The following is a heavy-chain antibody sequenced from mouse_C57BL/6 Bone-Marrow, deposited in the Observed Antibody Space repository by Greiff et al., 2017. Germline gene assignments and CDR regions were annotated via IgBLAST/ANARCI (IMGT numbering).Heavy chain of an antibody. CDR2: INPNNGGT. V-gene: IGHV1-26*01. J-gene: IGHJ4*01. CDR1: GYTFTDYY. Sequence: EVQLQQSGPELVKPGASVKISCKASGYTFTDYYMNWVKQSHGKSLEWIGDINPNNGGTSYNQKFKGKATLTVDKSSSTAYMELRSLTSEDSAVYYCARSIYDGYLYYYAMDYWGQGTSVTVSS. CDR3: ARSIYDGYLYYYAMDY. D-gene: IGHD2-3*01.